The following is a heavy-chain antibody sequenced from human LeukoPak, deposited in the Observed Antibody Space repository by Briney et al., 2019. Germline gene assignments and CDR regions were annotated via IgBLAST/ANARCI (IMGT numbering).Heavy chain of an antibody. V-gene: IGHV3-23*01. D-gene: IGHD2-21*01. J-gene: IGHJ4*02. CDR2: ISDSGNT. CDR3: AKAPVTTCRGAYCHPFDY. Sequence: GGSLRLSCAASGFTFSDYYMSWIRQTPGKGLESVSAISDSGNTYHADSVKGRFTISRGSSKNTLFLQMNRLRPEDAAVYYCAKAPVTTCRGAYCHPFDYWGQGTLVTVSS. CDR1: GFTFSDYY.